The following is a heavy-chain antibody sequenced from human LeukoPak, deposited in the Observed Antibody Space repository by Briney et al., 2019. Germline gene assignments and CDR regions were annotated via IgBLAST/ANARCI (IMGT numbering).Heavy chain of an antibody. V-gene: IGHV3-7*03. D-gene: IGHD2/OR15-2a*01. J-gene: IGHJ4*02. CDR2: IKQDGSEK. CDR1: EFTFSSYW. CDR3: ARSDYYY. Sequence: GGSLRLSCAASEFTFSSYWMSWVRQAPGKGLEWVANIKQDGSEKYYVDSVKGRFTISRDNAKNSLYLQMNSPRAEDTAVYYCARSDYYYWGQGTLVTVSS.